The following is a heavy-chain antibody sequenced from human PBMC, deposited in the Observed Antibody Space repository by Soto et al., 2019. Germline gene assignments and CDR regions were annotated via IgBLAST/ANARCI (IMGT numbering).Heavy chain of an antibody. J-gene: IGHJ4*02. CDR2: ISGSSQTI. CDR1: GFIFNTYS. V-gene: IGHV3-48*02. CDR3: ARTLSWRRGPFDS. D-gene: IGHD2-15*01. Sequence: VGSLRLSCAASGFIFNTYSMNWVRQAPGKGLEWVSYISGSSQTIFYADSVRGRFTISRDNANNSTYLQMVSLRDEDTAVYYCARTLSWRRGPFDSWGQGTLVTVSS.